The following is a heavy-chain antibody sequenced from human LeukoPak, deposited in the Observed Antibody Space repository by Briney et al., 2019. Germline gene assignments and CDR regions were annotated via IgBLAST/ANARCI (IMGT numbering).Heavy chain of an antibody. D-gene: IGHD2-15*01. CDR3: AKESRDCSGGSCYGDY. Sequence: GGSLRLSXAASGFTFSSYGMHWVRQAPGKGLEWVAFIRYDGSNKYYADSVKGRFTISRDNSKNTLYLQMNSLRAEDTAVYYCAKESRDCSGGSCYGDYWGQGTLVTVSS. V-gene: IGHV3-30*02. CDR1: GFTFSSYG. J-gene: IGHJ4*02. CDR2: IRYDGSNK.